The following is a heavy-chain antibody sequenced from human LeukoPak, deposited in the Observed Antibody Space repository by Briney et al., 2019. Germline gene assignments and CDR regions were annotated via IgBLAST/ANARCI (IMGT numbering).Heavy chain of an antibody. CDR2: VNSDGSWT. Sequence: GGSLRLSCAASGNYWMHWVRQAPGKGLVWVSHVNSDGSWTSHADSVKGRFTISKDNAKNTVYLQMSNLRTEDTAVYYCVSFYETNWGRGALVTVSS. D-gene: IGHD2-2*01. J-gene: IGHJ4*02. CDR3: VSFYETN. V-gene: IGHV3-74*01. CDR1: GNYW.